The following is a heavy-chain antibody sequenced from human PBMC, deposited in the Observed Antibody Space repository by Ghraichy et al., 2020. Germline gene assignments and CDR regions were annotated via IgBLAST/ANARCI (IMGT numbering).Heavy chain of an antibody. CDR1: GFTVSSNY. Sequence: GGSLRLSCAASGFTVSSNYMSWVRQAPGKGLEWVSVIYSGGSTYYADSVKGRFTISRDNSKNTLYLQMNSLRAEDTAVYYCAKGASHGGNSYYYYYGMDVWGQGTTVTVSS. CDR2: IYSGGST. J-gene: IGHJ6*02. V-gene: IGHV3-53*01. D-gene: IGHD4-23*01. CDR3: AKGASHGGNSYYYYYGMDV.